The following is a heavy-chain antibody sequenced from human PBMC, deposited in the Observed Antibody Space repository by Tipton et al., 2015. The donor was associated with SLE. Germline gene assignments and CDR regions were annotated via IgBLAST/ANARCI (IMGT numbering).Heavy chain of an antibody. J-gene: IGHJ5*02. CDR3: ATYSSSWYWFDP. Sequence: TLSLTCAVSGGSISSGDYYWSWIRQPPGKGLEWIGYIYNSGSINYNPSLKSRVTISVDTSKNQFSLKLSSVTAADTAVYYCATYSSSWYWFDPWGQGTLVTVSS. V-gene: IGHV4-61*08. CDR1: GGSISSGDYY. CDR2: IYNSGSI. D-gene: IGHD6-13*01.